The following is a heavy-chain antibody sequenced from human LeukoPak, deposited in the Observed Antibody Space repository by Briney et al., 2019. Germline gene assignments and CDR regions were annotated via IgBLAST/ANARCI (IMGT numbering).Heavy chain of an antibody. CDR1: GFTFSSYG. V-gene: IGHV3-30*18. Sequence: PGGSLRLSCAASGFTFSSYGMHWVRQAPGKGLEWVAVISYDGSNKYYADSVKGRFTISRDNSKNTLYLQMNSLRAEDTAVYYCAKDRIAAAGTPDYWGQGTLVIVSS. CDR2: ISYDGSNK. D-gene: IGHD6-13*01. CDR3: AKDRIAAAGTPDY. J-gene: IGHJ4*02.